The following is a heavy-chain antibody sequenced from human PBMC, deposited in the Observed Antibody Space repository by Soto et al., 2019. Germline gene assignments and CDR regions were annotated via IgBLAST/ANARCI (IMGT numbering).Heavy chain of an antibody. CDR3: ARDTGYDHDAFDI. Sequence: QVQLVQSGAEVKKPGASVKVSCKASGYSFITCYHMHWVRQAPGQGLEWMGIINPTGSMTRYSQKFQGRLTMTRDTSTATDYMELSNLTSEDTAVYFCARDTGYDHDAFDIWGQGTRVTVSS. CDR2: INPTGSMT. CDR1: GYSFITCYH. D-gene: IGHD5-12*01. V-gene: IGHV1-46*01. J-gene: IGHJ3*02.